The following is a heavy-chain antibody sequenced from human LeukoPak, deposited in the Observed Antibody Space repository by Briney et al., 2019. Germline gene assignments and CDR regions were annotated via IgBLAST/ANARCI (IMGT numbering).Heavy chain of an antibody. D-gene: IGHD3-3*01. V-gene: IGHV1-18*01. CDR1: GYTFTSYG. Sequence: ASVKVSCKASGYTFTSYGISWVRQAPGQGLEWMGWISAYNGNTNYAQKLQGRVAMTTDTSTSTAYMELRSLRSDDTAVYYCAREIRRFLEWYSDYWGRGTLVTVSS. J-gene: IGHJ4*02. CDR3: AREIRRFLEWYSDY. CDR2: ISAYNGNT.